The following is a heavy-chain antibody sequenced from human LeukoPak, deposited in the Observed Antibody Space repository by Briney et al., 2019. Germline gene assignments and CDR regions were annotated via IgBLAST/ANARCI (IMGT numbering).Heavy chain of an antibody. D-gene: IGHD1-26*01. J-gene: IGHJ4*02. CDR2: IYYSGST. Sequence: SETLSLTCTVSGDSISSSSYYWGCIRQPPGKGLECIGSIYYSGSTNYNPSLKSRVTISVDTSKNQFSLKLSSVTAADTAVYYCARETSGRGRYFDYWGQGTLVTVSS. CDR1: GDSISSSSYY. V-gene: IGHV4-39*07. CDR3: ARETSGRGRYFDY.